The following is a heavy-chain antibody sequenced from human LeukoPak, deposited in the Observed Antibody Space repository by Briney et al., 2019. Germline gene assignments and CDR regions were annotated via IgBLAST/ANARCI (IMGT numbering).Heavy chain of an antibody. D-gene: IGHD2-21*02. Sequence: GGSLRLSCAASGFTFSSYAMTWVRQAPGKGLEWVSSITGSGDTTYYADSVKGRFTVSRDNSKNTMYLQMSSLRAEDAALYHCAKDWAGTSCGGDCLNYWGQGTLVTVSS. CDR2: ITGSGDTT. CDR3: AKDWAGTSCGGDCLNY. V-gene: IGHV3-23*01. J-gene: IGHJ4*02. CDR1: GFTFSSYA.